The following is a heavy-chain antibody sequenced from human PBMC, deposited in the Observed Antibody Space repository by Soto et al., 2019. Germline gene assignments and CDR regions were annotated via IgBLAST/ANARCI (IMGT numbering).Heavy chain of an antibody. Sequence: QMQLVQSGPEVKKPGTSVKVSCKASGFTFTSSAVQWVRQARGQRLEWIGWIVVGSGNTNYAQKFQERVTITRDMSTSTAYMELSSLRSEDTAVYYCAAVSDFWSGYLSYYYYYGMDVWGQGTTVTVSS. J-gene: IGHJ6*02. CDR1: GFTFTSSA. D-gene: IGHD3-3*01. CDR2: IVVGSGNT. CDR3: AAVSDFWSGYLSYYYYYGMDV. V-gene: IGHV1-58*01.